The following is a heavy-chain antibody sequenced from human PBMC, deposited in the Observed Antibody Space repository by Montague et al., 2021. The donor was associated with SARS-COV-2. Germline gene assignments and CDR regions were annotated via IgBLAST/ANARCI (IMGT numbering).Heavy chain of an antibody. CDR3: ARVPAVTKVSAATIDF. Sequence: CAISGDSVSSDTAAWHWIRQSPSRGLEWLGRTFYRSQWHTDSAASVRSRVSFSGDISKNQFSLRLRSVTAADSARYFCARVPAVTKVSAATIDFWGHGILVTVSS. V-gene: IGHV6-1*01. D-gene: IGHD4-11*01. J-gene: IGHJ4*01. CDR1: GDSVSSDTAA. CDR2: TFYRSQWHT.